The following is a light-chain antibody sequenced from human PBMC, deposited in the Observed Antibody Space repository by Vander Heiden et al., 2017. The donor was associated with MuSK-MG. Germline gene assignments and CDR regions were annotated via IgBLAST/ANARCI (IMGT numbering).Light chain of an antibody. CDR3: QAWDSTTVV. V-gene: IGLV3-1*01. J-gene: IGLJ2*01. Sequence: SYELTQAPSVSVSPGQTASITCSGDKLGDKYACWYQQKPGQSPVLVIYQDTKRPSGIPERFSGSNSGNTATLTISGTQAMDEADYYCQAWDSTTVVCGGGTKLT. CDR2: QDT. CDR1: KLGDKY.